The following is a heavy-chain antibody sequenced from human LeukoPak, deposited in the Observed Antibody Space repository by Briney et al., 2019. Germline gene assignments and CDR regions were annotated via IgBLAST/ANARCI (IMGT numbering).Heavy chain of an antibody. CDR2: ISSSSSYT. J-gene: IGHJ4*02. Sequence: GGSLRLSCAAAGFTFSDYYMSWIRQAPGKGLEWVSYISSSSSYTNYADSVKGRFTISRDNAKNSLYLQMNSLRAEDTAVYYCARARITMVRGVIITSFYFDYWGQGTLVTVSS. D-gene: IGHD3-10*01. V-gene: IGHV3-11*05. CDR1: GFTFSDYY. CDR3: ARARITMVRGVIITSFYFDY.